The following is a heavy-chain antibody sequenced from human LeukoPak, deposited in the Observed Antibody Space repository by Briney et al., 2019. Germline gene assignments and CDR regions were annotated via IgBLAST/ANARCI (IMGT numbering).Heavy chain of an antibody. D-gene: IGHD6-13*01. Sequence: EGSLRLSCAASGFTFANYAMSWVRQAPGKGLEWVSAISGSGHSAYYADSMKGRFTISRGNSKNTLYLQMNSLRADDTAIYYCAKSGSSSWPNSFDYWGQGTLVTVSS. V-gene: IGHV3-23*01. CDR1: GFTFANYA. J-gene: IGHJ4*02. CDR2: ISGSGHSA. CDR3: AKSGSSSWPNSFDY.